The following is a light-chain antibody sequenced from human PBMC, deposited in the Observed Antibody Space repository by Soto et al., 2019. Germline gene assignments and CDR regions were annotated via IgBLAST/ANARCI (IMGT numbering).Light chain of an antibody. V-gene: IGKV3-20*01. J-gene: IGKJ1*01. CDR3: QQYGSS. CDR1: QSVSSSY. Sequence: EIVMTQSPATLSVSPGERATLSCRASQSVSSSYLAWYQQKPGQAPRLLIYGASSRATGIPDRFSGSGSGTDFTLTISRLEPEDFAVYYCQQYGSSLGQGTKVDIK. CDR2: GAS.